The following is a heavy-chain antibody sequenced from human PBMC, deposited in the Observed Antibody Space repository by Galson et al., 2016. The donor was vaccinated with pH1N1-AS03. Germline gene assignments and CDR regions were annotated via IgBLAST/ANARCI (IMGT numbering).Heavy chain of an antibody. D-gene: IGHD3-16*01. CDR3: ARPRLNSFDN. Sequence: QSGAEVKKPGESLKISCKGSGYRFTNYWIGWVRQMPGKGLEWMGIIYPGNSDSSYNKSFQGQVTSSADTSVSTVYLQLSSLQASDTVMYYCARPRLNSFDNCGQGTLVTVSS. J-gene: IGHJ4*02. CDR2: IYPGNSDS. CDR1: GYRFTNYW. V-gene: IGHV5-51*03.